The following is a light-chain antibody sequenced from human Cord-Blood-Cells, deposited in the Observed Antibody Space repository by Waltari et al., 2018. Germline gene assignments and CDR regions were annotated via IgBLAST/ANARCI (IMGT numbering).Light chain of an antibody. CDR2: WAS. V-gene: IGKV4-1*01. Sequence: DIVMTQSPDSLAVSLGERATINCKSSQSVLYSSNNKNYLAWYQQKPGQPPKLLIYWASTRESRVPDRVSVSGSGTDFTLTISSLQAEDVAVYYCQQYYSTPPTFGQGTKVEIK. CDR3: QQYYSTPPT. CDR1: QSVLYSSNNKNY. J-gene: IGKJ1*01.